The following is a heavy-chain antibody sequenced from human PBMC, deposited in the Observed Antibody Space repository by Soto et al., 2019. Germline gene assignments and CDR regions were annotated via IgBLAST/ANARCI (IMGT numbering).Heavy chain of an antibody. CDR3: AKDMLSEGYNWGLGDY. D-gene: IGHD1-1*01. CDR1: GFTFDDYA. V-gene: IGHV3-9*01. CDR2: ISWNSGSI. J-gene: IGHJ4*02. Sequence: EVQLVESGGGLVQPGRSLRLSCAASGFTFDDYAMHWVRQAPGKGLEWVSGISWNSGSIGYADSVKGRFTISRDNAKNSLYLQMNSLRAEDTALYYCAKDMLSEGYNWGLGDYWGQGTLVTVSS.